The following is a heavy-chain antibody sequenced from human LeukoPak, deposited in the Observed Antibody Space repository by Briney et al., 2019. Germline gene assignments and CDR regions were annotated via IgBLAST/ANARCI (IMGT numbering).Heavy chain of an antibody. CDR1: GFTFSSYA. V-gene: IGHV3-23*01. CDR2: ISGSGGST. J-gene: IGHJ4*02. CDR3: EKGGRLHGY. D-gene: IGHD2-15*01. Sequence: GGSLRLSRAASGFTFSSYAMSWVRQAPGTGLEWVSAISGSGGSTYYADSVKGRFTISRDNSKNRLYLQMNSLRAEDTGVYYCEKGGRLHGYWGQGTLVTVS.